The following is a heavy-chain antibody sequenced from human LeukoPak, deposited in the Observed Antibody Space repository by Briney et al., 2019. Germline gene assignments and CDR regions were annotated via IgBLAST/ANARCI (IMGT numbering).Heavy chain of an antibody. J-gene: IGHJ6*04. D-gene: IGHD3-10*02. V-gene: IGHV3-21*01. Sequence: GGSLRLSCAASEFTFSSYAMSWVRQAPGKGLEWVSGITWNSGYIGYADFVKGRFTISRDNAKNSLYLQMNSLRAEDTAVYYCAELGITMIGGVWGKGTTVTISS. CDR1: EFTFSSYA. CDR2: ITWNSGYI. CDR3: AELGITMIGGV.